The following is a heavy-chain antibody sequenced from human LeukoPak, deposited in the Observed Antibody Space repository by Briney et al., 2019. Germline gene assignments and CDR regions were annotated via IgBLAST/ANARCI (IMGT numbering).Heavy chain of an antibody. CDR3: ARGDYYDSCGYYTHYYYYYMDV. V-gene: IGHV1-8*01. D-gene: IGHD3-22*01. J-gene: IGHJ6*03. CDR2: MNPNSGNT. Sequence: ASVKVSCKASGYIFTSYDINWVRQATGQGLEWMGWMNPNSGNTGYAQKLQGRVTMTRNTSISTAYMELISLRSEDTAVYYCARGDYYDSCGYYTHYYYYYMDVWDKGTTVTVSS. CDR1: GYIFTSYD.